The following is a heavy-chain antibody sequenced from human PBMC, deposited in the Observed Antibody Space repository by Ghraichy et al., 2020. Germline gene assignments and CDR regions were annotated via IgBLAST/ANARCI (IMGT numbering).Heavy chain of an antibody. V-gene: IGHV3-33*06. CDR1: GFTFRSYG. Sequence: GESLNISCATSGFTFRSYGMHWVRQAPGKGLEWVASIWYDGSNEYYADSVKGRFTIFRDNSKNTLYLQMNSLRAEDTAVYYCAKEWGCCDGYSSGRPLEYWGQGSLVTVSS. D-gene: IGHD5-18*01. J-gene: IGHJ4*02. CDR2: IWYDGSNE. CDR3: AKEWGCCDGYSSGRPLEY.